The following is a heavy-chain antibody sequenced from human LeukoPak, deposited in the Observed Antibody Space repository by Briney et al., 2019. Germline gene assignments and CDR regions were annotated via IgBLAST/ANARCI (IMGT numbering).Heavy chain of an antibody. CDR3: ARVNVERLRGWVYGSGVLNWFDP. D-gene: IGHD3-10*01. CDR2: IYYSGST. Sequence: SETLSLTCTVSGGSISSSSYYWGWIRQPPGKGLEWIGSIYYSGSTYYNPSLKSRVTISVDTSKNQFSLKLSSVTAADTAVYYCARVNVERLRGWVYGSGVLNWFDPWGQGTLVTVSS. CDR1: GGSISSSSYY. V-gene: IGHV4-39*01. J-gene: IGHJ5*02.